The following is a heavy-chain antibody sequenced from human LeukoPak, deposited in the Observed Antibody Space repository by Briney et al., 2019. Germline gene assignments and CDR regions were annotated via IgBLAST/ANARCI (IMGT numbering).Heavy chain of an antibody. CDR1: GYTFTSYG. CDR2: ISAYNGNT. Sequence: ASVKVSCKASGYTFTSYGFSWVRQAPGQGLEWMGWISAYNGNTNYAQKLQGRVTMTTDTSTSTAYMELRSLRSDDTAVYYCAREETQWLQFPSLTWRSHWFDPWGQGTLVTVSS. D-gene: IGHD5-24*01. CDR3: AREETQWLQFPSLTWRSHWFDP. J-gene: IGHJ5*02. V-gene: IGHV1-18*01.